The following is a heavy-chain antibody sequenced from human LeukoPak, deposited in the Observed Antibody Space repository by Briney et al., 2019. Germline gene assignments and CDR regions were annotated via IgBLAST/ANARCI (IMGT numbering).Heavy chain of an antibody. V-gene: IGHV4-38-2*01. Sequence: SETLSLTCAVYGYSISSDYQWGWIRQPPGKGLEWIGTIYHSAITFYNPSLKSRVTMSVDTSKNQFSLRLTSVTAADTAVYDWARAPIPAAGHDYWGQGTLVTVSS. CDR2: IYHSAIT. CDR3: ARAPIPAAGHDY. J-gene: IGHJ4*02. D-gene: IGHD6-13*01. CDR1: GYSISSDYQ.